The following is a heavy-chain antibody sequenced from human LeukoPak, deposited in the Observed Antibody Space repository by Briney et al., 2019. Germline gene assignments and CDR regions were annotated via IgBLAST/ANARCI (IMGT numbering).Heavy chain of an antibody. CDR1: GLTFSSYW. V-gene: IGHV3-74*01. J-gene: IGHJ3*02. CDR2: INSDGSST. D-gene: IGHD3-22*01. CDR3: ARAPYYYDTSGFLI. Sequence: GGSLRLSCAASGLTFSSYWMHWVRQAPGKGLVWVSRINSDGSSTSYADSVKGRFTISRDNAKNTLYLQMNSLRAEDTAVYYCARAPYYYDTSGFLIWGQGTMVTVSS.